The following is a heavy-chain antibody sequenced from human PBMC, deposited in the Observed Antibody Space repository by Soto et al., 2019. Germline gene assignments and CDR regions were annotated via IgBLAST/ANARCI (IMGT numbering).Heavy chain of an antibody. CDR2: IYYSGST. CDR1: GGSISSGGYY. Sequence: SETLSLTCTVSGGSISSGGYYWSWIRQHPGKGLEWIGYIYYSGSTYSNPSLKSRVTISVDTSKNQFSLKLSSVTAADTAVYYCARHSNEYRKPLDYCGQGTLVTVSS. CDR3: ARHSNEYRKPLDY. V-gene: IGHV4-31*03. J-gene: IGHJ4*02. D-gene: IGHD6-13*01.